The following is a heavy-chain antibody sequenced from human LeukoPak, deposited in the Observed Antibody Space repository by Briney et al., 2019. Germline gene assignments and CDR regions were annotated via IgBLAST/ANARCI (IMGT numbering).Heavy chain of an antibody. CDR3: ARGWFDGDYGDYFDY. CDR2: ISDSGAST. D-gene: IGHD4-17*01. Sequence: GGSLRLSCAASGFAFSNFAMSWARQAPGKGLEWVSGISDSGASTYYPDSVKGRFTISRDNSRNMLYLQMNSLRAEDTAVYYCARGWFDGDYGDYFDYWGQGTLVTVSS. CDR1: GFAFSNFA. V-gene: IGHV3-23*01. J-gene: IGHJ4*02.